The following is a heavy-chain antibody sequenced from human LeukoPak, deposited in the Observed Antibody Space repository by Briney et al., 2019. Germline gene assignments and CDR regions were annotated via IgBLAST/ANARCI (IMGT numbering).Heavy chain of an antibody. Sequence: ASVKVSCKASGYTFTSYGISWVRQAPGQGLEWMGWISAYNGNTNYAQKLQGRVTMTTDTSTSTAYMELWSLRSDDTAVYYCAREGGYCTNGVCIGLDYWGQGTLVTVSS. J-gene: IGHJ4*02. D-gene: IGHD2-8*01. CDR3: AREGGYCTNGVCIGLDY. CDR2: ISAYNGNT. V-gene: IGHV1-18*01. CDR1: GYTFTSYG.